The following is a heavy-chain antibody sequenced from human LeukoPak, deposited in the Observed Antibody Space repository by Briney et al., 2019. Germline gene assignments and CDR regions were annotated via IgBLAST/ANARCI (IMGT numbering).Heavy chain of an antibody. CDR3: ARGFGSSSYYGMDV. J-gene: IGHJ6*02. V-gene: IGHV3-53*01. D-gene: IGHD6-6*01. CDR2: IYSGDST. Sequence: GGSLRLSCAASGFPVSTIYMSWVRQAPGKGLEWVSIIYSGDSTYYADSVKGRFTISRDNSKNTLYPQMNSLRAEDTAVYYCARGFGSSSYYGMDVWGQGTTVIISS. CDR1: GFPVSTIY.